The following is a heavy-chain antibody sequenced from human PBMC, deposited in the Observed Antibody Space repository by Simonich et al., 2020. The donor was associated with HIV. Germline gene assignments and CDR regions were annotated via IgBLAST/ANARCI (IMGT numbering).Heavy chain of an antibody. Sequence: EVQLVESGGGLVQPGRSLRLSCAASGFTFDDYAMHWVRQAPGKCLEWVSGISWNSCSIGYADSVKGRFTISRDNAKNSLYLQMNSLRAEDTALYYCAKDKGAYYGSGSPVYWGQGTLVTVSS. V-gene: IGHV3-9*01. J-gene: IGHJ4*02. CDR3: AKDKGAYYGSGSPVY. CDR1: GFTFDDYA. D-gene: IGHD3-10*01. CDR2: ISWNSCSI.